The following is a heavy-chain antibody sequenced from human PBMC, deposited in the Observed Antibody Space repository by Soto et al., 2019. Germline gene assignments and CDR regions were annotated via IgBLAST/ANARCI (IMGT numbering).Heavy chain of an antibody. CDR1: GWSFSGYY. D-gene: IGHD3-3*01. J-gene: IGHJ6*03. V-gene: IGHV4-34*01. Sequence: SETLSLTCAVYGWSFSGYYWSWIRQPPGKGLEWIGEINHSGSTNYNPSLKSRVTISVDTSKSQFSLKLSSVTAADTAIYYCARGVSNYDFWSGYSHYYYYMDVWGKGTTVTSP. CDR2: INHSGST. CDR3: ARGVSNYDFWSGYSHYYYYMDV.